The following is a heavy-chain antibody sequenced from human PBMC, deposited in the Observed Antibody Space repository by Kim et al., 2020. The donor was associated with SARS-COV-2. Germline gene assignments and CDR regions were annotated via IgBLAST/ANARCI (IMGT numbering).Heavy chain of an antibody. J-gene: IGHJ4*02. CDR3: ASSGSVTIPHPDY. CDR2: IYYSGST. Sequence: SETLSLTCTVSGGSISSGGYYWSWIRQHPGKGLEWIGYIYYSGSTYYNPSLKSRVTISVDTSKNQFSLKLSSVTAADTAVYYCASSGSVTIPHPDYWGQGTLVTVSS. V-gene: IGHV4-31*03. CDR1: GGSISSGGYY. D-gene: IGHD4-4*01.